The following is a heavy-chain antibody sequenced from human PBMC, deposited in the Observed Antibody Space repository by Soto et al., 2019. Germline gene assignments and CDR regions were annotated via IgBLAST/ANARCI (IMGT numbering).Heavy chain of an antibody. CDR1: GGTFSSYA. D-gene: IGHD3-10*01. V-gene: IGHV1-69*13. J-gene: IGHJ5*02. CDR2: IIPIFGTA. CDR3: ARAGVGGYSKLDP. Sequence: SVKVSCKASGGTFSSYAISWVRQAPGQGLEWMGGIIPIFGTANYAQKFQGRVTITADESTSTAYIELSSLRSEDTAVYYCARAGVGGYSKLDPWSQGTPVTVSS.